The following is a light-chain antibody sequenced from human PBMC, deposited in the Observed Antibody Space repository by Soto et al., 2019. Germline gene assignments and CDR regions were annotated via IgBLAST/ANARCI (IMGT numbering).Light chain of an antibody. V-gene: IGLV1-40*01. CDR2: ANT. CDR1: TSNIGAPYD. CDR3: QSYDSSLKNSV. J-gene: IGLJ3*02. Sequence: QAVVTQPPSVSGAPGQRVSISCTGSTSNIGAPYDVHWYQQFPGTAPKLLIYANTNRPSGVPDRFSGSKSGTSASLAITGLQPEDEADYYCQSYDSSLKNSVFGGGTKLTVL.